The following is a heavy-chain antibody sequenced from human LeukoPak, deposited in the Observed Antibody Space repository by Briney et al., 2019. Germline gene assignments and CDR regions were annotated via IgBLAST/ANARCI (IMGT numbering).Heavy chain of an antibody. CDR1: GFTFDDYA. V-gene: IGHV3-9*01. J-gene: IGHJ4*02. CDR2: IDWNSGSM. CDR3: AKDRNHYSRGSDY. Sequence: PGGSLRLSCAASGFTFDDYAMHWVRQAPGKGLEWVSSIDWNSGSMAYADSVKGRFTISRDNAKNSLYLQMNSLRAEDTALYYCAKDRNHYSRGSDYWGQGTLVTVSS. D-gene: IGHD6-19*01.